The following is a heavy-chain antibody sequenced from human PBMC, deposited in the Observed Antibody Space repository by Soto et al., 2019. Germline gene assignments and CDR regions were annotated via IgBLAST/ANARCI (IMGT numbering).Heavy chain of an antibody. CDR3: ARDNHSSSYNWFDP. CDR1: GYTFTGYY. V-gene: IGHV1-2*04. D-gene: IGHD6-13*01. J-gene: IGHJ5*02. CDR2: FNPNSGGT. Sequence: ASVKVSCKASGYTFTGYYMHWVRQAPGQGLEWMGWFNPNSGGTNYAQKFQGWVTMTRDTSISTAYMELSRLRSDDTAVYYCARDNHSSSYNWFDPWGQGTLVTVSS.